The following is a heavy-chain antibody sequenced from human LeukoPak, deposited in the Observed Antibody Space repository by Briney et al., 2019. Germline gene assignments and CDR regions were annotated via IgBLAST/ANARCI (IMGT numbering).Heavy chain of an antibody. Sequence: GGYLRLSCAASGFTFSSYWMSWVRQAPGKGLEWVANIKQDGSEKYYVDSVKGRFTISRDNAKNSLYLQMNSLRAEDTAVYYCARATELRLSWYFDLWGRGTLVTVSS. CDR3: ARATELRLSWYFDL. CDR2: IKQDGSEK. CDR1: GFTFSSYW. D-gene: IGHD5-12*01. J-gene: IGHJ2*01. V-gene: IGHV3-7*04.